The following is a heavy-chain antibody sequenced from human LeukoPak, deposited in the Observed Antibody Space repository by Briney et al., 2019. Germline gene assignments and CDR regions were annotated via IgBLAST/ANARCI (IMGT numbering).Heavy chain of an antibody. J-gene: IGHJ4*02. Sequence: SETLSLTCAVYGGSFSGYYWSWIRQPPGKGLEWLGEINHSGSTNYNPSLKSRVTISVDTSKNQFSLKLSSVTAADTAVYYCARRPHGDYDILTGYDYFDYWGQGTLVTVSS. CDR1: GGSFSGYY. V-gene: IGHV4-34*01. D-gene: IGHD3-9*01. CDR3: ARRPHGDYDILTGYDYFDY. CDR2: INHSGST.